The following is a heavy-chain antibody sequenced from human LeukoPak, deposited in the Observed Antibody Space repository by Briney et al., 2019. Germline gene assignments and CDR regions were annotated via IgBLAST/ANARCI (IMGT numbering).Heavy chain of an antibody. J-gene: IGHJ4*02. Sequence: GGSLTLSCAASGFTFSSYAMSWVRQAPGKGLEWVSAISGSGGSTYYTASEKRRITISRDNSKNTLYLQMNRLRAEDTAVYYCAKGHVLATEFDYWGKGTLVTVSS. D-gene: IGHD5-24*01. CDR3: AKGHVLATEFDY. CDR1: GFTFSSYA. V-gene: IGHV3-23*01. CDR2: ISGSGGST.